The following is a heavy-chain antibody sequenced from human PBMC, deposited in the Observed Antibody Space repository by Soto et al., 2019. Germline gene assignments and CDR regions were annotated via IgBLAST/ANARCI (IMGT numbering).Heavy chain of an antibody. V-gene: IGHV1-69*08. Sequence: QVQLVQSGAEVKKPGSSVKVSCKASADTFTSFTINWVREAPGQGLEWVGKFNPILNIGDYAQKFQGRVSITADKTTGTTFMELSSLKSEDTAVYYCARENMRAMLRGPPVDYWGQGTLVAVSS. CDR1: ADTFTSFT. D-gene: IGHD3-16*01. CDR2: FNPILNIG. J-gene: IGHJ4*02. CDR3: ARENMRAMLRGPPVDY.